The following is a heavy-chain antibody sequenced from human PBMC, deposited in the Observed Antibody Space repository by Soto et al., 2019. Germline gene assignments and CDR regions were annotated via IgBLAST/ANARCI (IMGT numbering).Heavy chain of an antibody. CDR1: GFTFSSYA. CDR3: ANSGYGGNSILWYFDL. D-gene: IGHD4-17*01. CDR2: ISGSGGST. V-gene: IGHV3-23*01. Sequence: GGSLRLSCAASGFTFSSYAMSWVRQAPGKGLEWVSAISGSGGSTYYADSVKGRFTISRDNSKNTLYLQMNSLRAEDTAVYYCANSGYGGNSILWYFDLWGRGTLVTVSS. J-gene: IGHJ2*01.